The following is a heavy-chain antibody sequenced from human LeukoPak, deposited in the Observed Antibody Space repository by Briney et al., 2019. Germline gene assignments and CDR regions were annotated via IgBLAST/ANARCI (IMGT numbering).Heavy chain of an antibody. Sequence: RTLTLSCAASGFPFSDYDMYWVRQAPGKGLECLAVISHDGNNKYYADSVKGRITISRDNSMNTLYLQMNSLRAEDTAVYYCAKVRWGSDNALDSWGQGTLVTGSS. J-gene: IGHJ4*02. V-gene: IGHV3-30*18. CDR2: ISHDGNNK. D-gene: IGHD3-16*01. CDR3: AKVRWGSDNALDS. CDR1: GFPFSDYD.